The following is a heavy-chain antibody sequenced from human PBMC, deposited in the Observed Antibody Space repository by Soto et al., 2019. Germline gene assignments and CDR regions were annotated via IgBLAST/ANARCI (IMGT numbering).Heavy chain of an antibody. CDR2: ISYSGTS. CDR1: GGSISDDTYY. CDR3: ARLHCNSPNCVPLDP. J-gene: IGHJ5*02. D-gene: IGHD2-2*01. Sequence: QLQLQESGPGLVKPSETLSLTCTVSGGSISDDTYYWGWIRQPPGKGLEWIGSISYSGTSSYNPSLKSRFTLSLHTSKEQLSLRLSSVIAADTAVYYCARLHCNSPNCVPLDPWGQGTLVIVSS. V-gene: IGHV4-39*01.